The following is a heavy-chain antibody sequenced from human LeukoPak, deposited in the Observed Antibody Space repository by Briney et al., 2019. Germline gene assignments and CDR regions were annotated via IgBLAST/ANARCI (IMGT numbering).Heavy chain of an antibody. CDR2: IYDSGST. V-gene: IGHV4-39*01. J-gene: IGHJ5*02. CDR1: GGSISYYY. D-gene: IGHD3-10*01. Sequence: PSETLYLTCTVSGGSISYYYWGWIRQPPGKGLEWIGSIYDSGSTYCNPSLKSRVTISVDTSKNQFSLKLNSVTAADTAVYYCARHYGPWGQGTLVTVSS. CDR3: ARHYGP.